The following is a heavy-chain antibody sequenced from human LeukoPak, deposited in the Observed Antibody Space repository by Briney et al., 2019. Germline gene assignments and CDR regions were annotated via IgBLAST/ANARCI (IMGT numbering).Heavy chain of an antibody. V-gene: IGHV3-23*01. CDR3: AKNIYLRLSPFDY. Sequence: PGVSLRLSCAASGFTFSSYAMSWVRQAPGKGLEWVSAISGSGGSTYYADSVKGRFTISRDNSKNTLYLQMKSLRAEDTAVYYCAKNIYLRLSPFDYWGQGTLVTVSS. D-gene: IGHD2/OR15-2a*01. J-gene: IGHJ4*02. CDR1: GFTFSSYA. CDR2: ISGSGGST.